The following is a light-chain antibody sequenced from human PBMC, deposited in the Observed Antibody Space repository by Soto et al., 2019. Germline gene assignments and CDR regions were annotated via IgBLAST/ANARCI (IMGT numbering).Light chain of an antibody. Sequence: EIVMTQSPATLSVSPGESATLSCRASQSVGSNSAWYQQKPGQAPRLLIYGASTRATGVPARFSGSGSGTEFTLTISSLQSEDFAVYYCQQYNNWPGTFGQGTKVEIK. CDR3: QQYNNWPGT. J-gene: IGKJ1*01. CDR1: QSVGSN. CDR2: GAS. V-gene: IGKV3-15*01.